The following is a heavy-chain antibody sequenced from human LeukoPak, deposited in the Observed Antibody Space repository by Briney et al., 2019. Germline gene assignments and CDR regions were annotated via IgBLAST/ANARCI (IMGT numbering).Heavy chain of an antibody. V-gene: IGHV3-7*04. Sequence: AGSLRLSSAASGFTFSRYWMSWVRQAPGKGLEWVANIKQDGSETYYVDSVEGRFTISRDNAKNSLFLQMSSLRAEDTAVYFCSGDPGDYWGQGTLVTVSS. CDR2: IKQDGSET. CDR1: GFTFSRYW. J-gene: IGHJ4*02. D-gene: IGHD7-27*01. CDR3: SGDPGDY.